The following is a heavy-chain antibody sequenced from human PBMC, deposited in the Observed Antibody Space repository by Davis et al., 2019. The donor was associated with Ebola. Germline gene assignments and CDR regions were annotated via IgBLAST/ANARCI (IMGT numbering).Heavy chain of an antibody. CDR3: AKITGNRDY. CDR1: GFTFSSYG. Sequence: GESLKISCAASGFTFSSYGMHWVRQAPGKGLEWVAVISYDGSNKYYADSVKGRFTISRDNSKNTLYLQMNSLRAEDTAVYYCAKITGNRDYWGQGTLVTVSS. CDR2: ISYDGSNK. V-gene: IGHV3-30*18. J-gene: IGHJ4*02. D-gene: IGHD1-20*01.